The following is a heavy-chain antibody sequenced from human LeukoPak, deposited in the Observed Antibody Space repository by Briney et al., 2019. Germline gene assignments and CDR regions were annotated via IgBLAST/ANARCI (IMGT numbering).Heavy chain of an antibody. V-gene: IGHV4-39*01. J-gene: IGHJ4*02. Sequence: SETLSLTCTVSAVSISSSHYYWGWVRQPAGKEREWIGRIYYGGSTYYNPSLQSRFTISVDTSKNQFSLSLSSVTAADTAVYYCARRGNSARSFDYWGQGTLVAVSS. CDR2: IYYGGST. CDR3: ARRGNSARSFDY. D-gene: IGHD4-23*01. CDR1: AVSISSSHYY.